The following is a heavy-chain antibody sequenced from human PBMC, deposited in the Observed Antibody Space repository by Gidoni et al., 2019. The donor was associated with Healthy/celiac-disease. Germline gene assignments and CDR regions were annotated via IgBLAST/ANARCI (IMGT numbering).Heavy chain of an antibody. CDR3: AKDLLAAAGKPII. J-gene: IGHJ3*02. D-gene: IGHD6-13*01. Sequence: QVQLVESGGGVVQPGRSVRLSCAASGFPCSSYGMHWVRQAPGKGLEWVAVISYDGSNKYYADSVKGRFTISRDNSKNTLYLQMNSLRAEDTAVYYCAKDLLAAAGKPIIWGQGTMVTVSS. CDR1: GFPCSSYG. V-gene: IGHV3-30*18. CDR2: ISYDGSNK.